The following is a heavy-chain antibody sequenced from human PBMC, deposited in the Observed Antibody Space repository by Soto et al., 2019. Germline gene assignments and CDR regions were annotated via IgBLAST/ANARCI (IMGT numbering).Heavy chain of an antibody. Sequence: SETLSLTCTVSGGSISSDYYYWSWIRQPPGKGLEWIGYIYYSGRTAYNPSLKSRIIISIDTSKNQFSLSLNSLNAADTAVYYCAGELSNSPEYFDFWGLGTLVTDSS. CDR3: AGELSNSPEYFDF. V-gene: IGHV4-30-4*01. CDR2: IYYSGRT. CDR1: GGSISSDYYY. J-gene: IGHJ4*02. D-gene: IGHD6-6*01.